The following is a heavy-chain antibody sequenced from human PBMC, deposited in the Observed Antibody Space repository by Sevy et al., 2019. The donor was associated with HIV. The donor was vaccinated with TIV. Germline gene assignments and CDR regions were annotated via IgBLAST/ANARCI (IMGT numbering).Heavy chain of an antibody. CDR2: ISGLSNYI. Sequence: GGCLRLSCAASGFTFSSYPMHWVRQAPGKGLEWVSSISGLSNYIYYADAVKGRFSISRDKTKNSVYLQMNSLRGEDTAVFYCARAVPATDAFDIWGQGTLVTVSS. CDR3: ARAVPATDAFDI. CDR1: GFTFSSYP. J-gene: IGHJ3*02. D-gene: IGHD6-19*01. V-gene: IGHV3-21*01.